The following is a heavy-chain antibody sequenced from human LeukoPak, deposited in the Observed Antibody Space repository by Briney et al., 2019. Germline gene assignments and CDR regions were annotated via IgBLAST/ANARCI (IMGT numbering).Heavy chain of an antibody. D-gene: IGHD5-24*01. CDR1: RGSISDYF. Sequence: SETLSLTCTVSRGSISDYFWTWIRQPPGKGLEWIGYIYFIGSTNYNPSLKSRVTIPVDTSKNQFSLKLRSVTAADTAVYYCASTRRDGYPFDYWGQGTLVTVSS. J-gene: IGHJ4*02. CDR3: ASTRRDGYPFDY. CDR2: IYFIGST. V-gene: IGHV4-59*01.